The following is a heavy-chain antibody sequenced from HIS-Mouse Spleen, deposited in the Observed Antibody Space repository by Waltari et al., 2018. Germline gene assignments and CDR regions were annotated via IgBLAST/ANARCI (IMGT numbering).Heavy chain of an antibody. CDR3: ARVRYFDWLGVDY. Sequence: EVQLVESGGGLVQPGGSLRLSCAAPGFSVGACLMSWGRQAPGKGLEWVANRKQDGSEKYYVDSVKGRFTISRDNAKNSLYLQMNSLRAEDTAVYYCARVRYFDWLGVDYWGQGTLVTVSS. D-gene: IGHD3-9*01. V-gene: IGHV3-7*01. CDR1: GFSVGACL. CDR2: RKQDGSEK. J-gene: IGHJ4*02.